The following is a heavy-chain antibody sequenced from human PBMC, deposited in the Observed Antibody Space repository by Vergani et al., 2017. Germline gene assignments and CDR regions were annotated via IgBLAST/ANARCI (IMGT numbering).Heavy chain of an antibody. CDR1: EYSFGNYW. CDR3: ARHTTYTDS. CDR2: IYPADSAT. J-gene: IGHJ4*02. Sequence: EVELVQSAPEMRKPGESLKISCKGSEYSFGNYWICWVRQMPGKGLEWMGIIYPADSATRYNPSFQGQVTISADKSISTAFLQWDSLKASDTALYYCARHTTYTDSWGQGTLVTVSS. V-gene: IGHV5-51*01. D-gene: IGHD1-1*01.